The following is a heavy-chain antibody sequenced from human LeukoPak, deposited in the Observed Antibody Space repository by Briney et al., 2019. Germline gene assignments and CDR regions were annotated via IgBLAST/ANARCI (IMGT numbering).Heavy chain of an antibody. D-gene: IGHD1-26*01. CDR1: GFTFSSYS. CDR2: ISSSSSTI. CDR3: AKGELLSALDY. Sequence: GGSLRLSCAASGFTFSSYSMNWVRQAPGKGLEWVSYISSSSSTIYYADSVKGRFTISRDNAKNSLYLQMNSLRAEDTALYYCAKGELLSALDYWGQGTLVTVSS. J-gene: IGHJ4*02. V-gene: IGHV3-48*01.